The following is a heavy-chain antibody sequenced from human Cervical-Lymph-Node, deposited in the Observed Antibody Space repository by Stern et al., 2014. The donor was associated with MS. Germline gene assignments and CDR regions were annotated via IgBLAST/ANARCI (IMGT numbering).Heavy chain of an antibody. J-gene: IGHJ4*02. Sequence: QVQLVQSGAEVKKPGASVRISCKASGYSFSAYYIHWVRQAPGQGPEWMGMINPSGGSTTYAQRSQDRVTMTRDTSTSTVNMELRSLRSEDTAIYYCVRVLGTGSYRYFDYWGQGSLVTVSS. CDR3: VRVLGTGSYRYFDY. CDR2: INPSGGST. D-gene: IGHD3-16*02. CDR1: GYSFSAYY. V-gene: IGHV1-46*03.